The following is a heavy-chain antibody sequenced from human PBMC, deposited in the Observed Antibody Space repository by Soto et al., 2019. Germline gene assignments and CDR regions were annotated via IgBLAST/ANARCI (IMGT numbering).Heavy chain of an antibody. CDR3: ARLERSSTRCYDY. D-gene: IGHD2-2*01. J-gene: IGHJ4*02. CDR1: GFTFSDYY. V-gene: IGHV3-11*06. Sequence: GGSLRLSCAASGFTFSDYYMSWVRQAPGKGLECVSYISSSSSYTNYADSVKGRFTISRDNAKNSLYLQMNSLRAEDTAVYYCARLERSSTRCYDYWGQGTLVTVSS. CDR2: ISSSSSYT.